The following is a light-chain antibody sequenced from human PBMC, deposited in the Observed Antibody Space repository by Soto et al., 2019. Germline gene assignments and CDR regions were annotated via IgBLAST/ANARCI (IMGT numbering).Light chain of an antibody. CDR3: QQFGNSPWT. CDR2: GTS. V-gene: IGKV3-20*01. CDR1: QSVSNN. J-gene: IGKJ1*01. Sequence: EIVMTQSPATLSVSLGERATLSCRASQSVSNNLAWYQQKPGQAPRLLISGTSNRATGIPDRFSGSGSGTDFTLTISRLEPEDFAVYFCQQFGNSPWTFGQGTKV.